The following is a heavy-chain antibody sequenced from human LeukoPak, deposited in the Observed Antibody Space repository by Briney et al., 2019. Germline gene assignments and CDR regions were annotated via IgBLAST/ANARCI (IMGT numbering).Heavy chain of an antibody. CDR1: GGSISSSNW. Sequence: PSETLSLTCAVSGGSISSSNWWSWIRQPPGKGLEWIGEIYHSGSTNYNPSLKSRVTISVDTSKNQFSLKLSSVTAADTAVYYCARDNDGGPNPDYWGQGTLVTVSS. J-gene: IGHJ4*02. CDR2: IYHSGST. CDR3: ARDNDGGPNPDY. D-gene: IGHD2-15*01. V-gene: IGHV4-4*02.